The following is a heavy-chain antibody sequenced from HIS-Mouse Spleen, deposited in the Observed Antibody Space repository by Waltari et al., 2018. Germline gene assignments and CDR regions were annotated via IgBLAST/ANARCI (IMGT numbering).Heavy chain of an antibody. Sequence: QLQLQESGPGLVKPSETLSLTCTVSGGSISSSSYYWGWPRQPPGQGLGWIGSIYYSGSTDDNPSLKSRVTRSVDTSKNQFSRKLSSGTAADTAVYYCAREIPYSSSWYDWYFDLWGRGTLVTVSS. CDR2: IYYSGST. J-gene: IGHJ2*01. V-gene: IGHV4-39*07. D-gene: IGHD6-13*01. CDR3: AREIPYSSSWYDWYFDL. CDR1: GGSISSSSYY.